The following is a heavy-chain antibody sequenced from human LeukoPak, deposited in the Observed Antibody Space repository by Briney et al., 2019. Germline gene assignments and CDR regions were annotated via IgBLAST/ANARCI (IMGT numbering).Heavy chain of an antibody. Sequence: SETLSLTCAVYGGSFSGYYWSWIRQPPGKGLEWIGEINHSGSTNYNPSLKSRVTISVDTSKNQFSLKLSSVTAADTAVYYCARGIRAYWSQGTLVTVSS. CDR1: GGSFSGYY. V-gene: IGHV4-34*01. J-gene: IGHJ4*02. CDR3: ARGIRAY. CDR2: INHSGST.